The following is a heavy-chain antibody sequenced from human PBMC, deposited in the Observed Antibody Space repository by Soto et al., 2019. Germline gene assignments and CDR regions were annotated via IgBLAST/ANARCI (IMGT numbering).Heavy chain of an antibody. D-gene: IGHD6-19*01. CDR3: ASVYRNGWDSSVFLDY. CDR2: INPHSGDT. V-gene: IGHV1-2*02. J-gene: IGHJ4*02. Sequence: QVQLVQSGAEVKNPGASVKVSCKTSGDTFTGYYMHWVRQAPGQGLEWMGWINPHSGDTDYAQTFQGRVTMNRDTSIITAYVKLRRLRSNHKYIYYSASVYRNGWDSSVFLDYWGQGTLVTVSS. CDR1: GDTFTGYY.